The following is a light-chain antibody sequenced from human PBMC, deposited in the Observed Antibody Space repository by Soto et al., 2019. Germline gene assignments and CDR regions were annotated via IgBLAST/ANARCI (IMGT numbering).Light chain of an antibody. CDR3: SSYTTSSLHV. Sequence: QSVLTQPASVSGSPGQSITISCTGTSSDIGDYNYVSWFQQFPDKAPKLMIYEVSHRPSGVSNRFSGSKSGSTASLTISGLQAEDEGDYYCSSYTTSSLHVFGTGTKVTVL. J-gene: IGLJ1*01. CDR1: SSDIGDYNY. CDR2: EVS. V-gene: IGLV2-14*01.